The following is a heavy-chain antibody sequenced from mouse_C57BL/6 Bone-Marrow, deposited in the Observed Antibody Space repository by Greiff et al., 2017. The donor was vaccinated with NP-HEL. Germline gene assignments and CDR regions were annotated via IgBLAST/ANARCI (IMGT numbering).Heavy chain of an antibody. CDR2: IDPEDGET. CDR3: ARSTTVVALYWYFDV. D-gene: IGHD1-1*01. V-gene: IGHV14-2*01. Sequence: EVQLVESGAELVKPGASVKLSCTASGFNIKDYYMHWVKQRTEQGLEWIGRIDPEDGETKYAPKFQGKATITADTSSNTAYLQLSSLTSEDTAVYYCARSTTVVALYWYFDVWGTGTTVTVSS. J-gene: IGHJ1*03. CDR1: GFNIKDYY.